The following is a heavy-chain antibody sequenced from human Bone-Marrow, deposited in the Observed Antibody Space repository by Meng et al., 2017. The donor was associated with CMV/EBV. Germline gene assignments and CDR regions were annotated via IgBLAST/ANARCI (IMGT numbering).Heavy chain of an antibody. CDR1: GFTFDDYT. CDR3: ARGGVVVVPAAISYYYYGMDV. V-gene: IGHV3-9*01. J-gene: IGHJ6*02. Sequence: GGSLRLSCAASGFTFDDYTMHWVRQAPGKGLEWVSGISWNSGSIGYADSVKGRFTISRDNSKNTLYLQMNSLRAEDTAVYYCARGGVVVVPAAISYYYYGMDVWGQGTTVTVSS. CDR2: ISWNSGSI. D-gene: IGHD2-2*01.